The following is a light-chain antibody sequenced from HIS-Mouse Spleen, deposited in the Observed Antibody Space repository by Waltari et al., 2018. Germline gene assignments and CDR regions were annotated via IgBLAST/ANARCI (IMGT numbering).Light chain of an antibody. CDR1: SSNIGSNY. CDR2: RNN. J-gene: IGLJ3*02. Sequence: HSVLTQPPSASGTPGQRVTISCSGSSSNIGSNYVYWYQQLPGTAPKRLIYRNNQRPSGVPDRFCGSKSGTSASLAISGLRSEDEADYYGAAWDDSLSGPVFGGGTKLTVL. V-gene: IGLV1-47*01. CDR3: AAWDDSLSGPV.